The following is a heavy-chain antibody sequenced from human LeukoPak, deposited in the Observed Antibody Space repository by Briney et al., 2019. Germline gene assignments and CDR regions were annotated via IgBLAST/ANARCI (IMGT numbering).Heavy chain of an antibody. CDR3: ARALTGTTYGYFDY. J-gene: IGHJ4*02. D-gene: IGHD1-7*01. Sequence: ASVKVSCKASGYTFTGYYMHWVRQAPGQGLEWMGWINPNSGGTNYAQKFQGRVTMTRDTSISTAYMELSRLRSDDTAVYYCARALTGTTYGYFDYWGQGTLVIVSS. CDR2: INPNSGGT. V-gene: IGHV1-2*02. CDR1: GYTFTGYY.